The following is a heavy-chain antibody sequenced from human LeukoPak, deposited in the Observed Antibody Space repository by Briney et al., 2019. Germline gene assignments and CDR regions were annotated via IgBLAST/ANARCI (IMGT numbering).Heavy chain of an antibody. V-gene: IGHV3-23*01. J-gene: IGHJ4*02. CDR3: ATQLRLRFLEWLR. CDR2: ISGSGGST. Sequence: GGSLRLSCAASGFTFSNYVMSWVRQTPGKGLEWVSAISGSGGSTYYADSVKGRFTISRDNSKNTLSLRMNSLRAEDTAVYYCATQLRLRFLEWLRWGQGTLVTVSS. D-gene: IGHD3-3*01. CDR1: GFTFSNYV.